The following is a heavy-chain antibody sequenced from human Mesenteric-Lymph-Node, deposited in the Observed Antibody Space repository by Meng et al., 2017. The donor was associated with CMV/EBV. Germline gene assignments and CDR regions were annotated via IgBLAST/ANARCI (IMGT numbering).Heavy chain of an antibody. V-gene: IGHV3-7*01. Sequence: GESLKISCVASGFSFSTYWMSWVRQAPGKGLEWVANIKQDGSEKYYAHSVKGRFTISRDNAKNSLYLQMNSLRAEDTAVYFCARESTLLFGVVITRLSDFWGQGTLVTVSS. CDR3: ARESTLLFGVVITRLSDF. J-gene: IGHJ4*02. D-gene: IGHD3-3*01. CDR1: GFSFSTYW. CDR2: IKQDGSEK.